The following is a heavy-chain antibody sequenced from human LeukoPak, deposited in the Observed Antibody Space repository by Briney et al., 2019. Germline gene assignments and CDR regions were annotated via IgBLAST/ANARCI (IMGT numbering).Heavy chain of an antibody. CDR2: IYLGDSET. CDR3: ARHADILTGYPTAT. CDR1: GYSFSNYW. J-gene: IGHJ5*02. V-gene: IGHV5-51*01. Sequence: GESLKISCKGFGYSFSNYWIGWVRQMPGKGLEWMGIIYLGDSETRYSPPFQGQVTISADKSISTAYLQWSSLKASDTAMYYCARHADILTGYPTATWGQGTLVTVSS. D-gene: IGHD3-9*01.